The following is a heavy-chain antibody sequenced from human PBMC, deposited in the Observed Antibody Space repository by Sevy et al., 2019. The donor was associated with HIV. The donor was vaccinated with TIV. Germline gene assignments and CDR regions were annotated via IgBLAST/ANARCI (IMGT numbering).Heavy chain of an antibody. CDR2: ISYDGSNK. Sequence: GGSLRLSCAASGFTFSSYGMHWVRQAPGKGLEWVAVISYDGSNKYYADSVKGRFTISRDNSKNTLYLQMNSLRAEDTAVYYCAISAGAARMRVYYYYYGMDVWGQGTTVTVSS. CDR1: GFTFSSYG. J-gene: IGHJ6*02. V-gene: IGHV3-30*03. CDR3: AISAGAARMRVYYYYYGMDV. D-gene: IGHD6-6*01.